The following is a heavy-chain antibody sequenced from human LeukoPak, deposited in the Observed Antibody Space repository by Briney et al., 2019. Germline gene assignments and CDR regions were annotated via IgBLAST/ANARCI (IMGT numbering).Heavy chain of an antibody. CDR1: GFTFSSYG. V-gene: IGHV3-21*01. CDR3: ARGYYDYVWACMDV. CDR2: ISSSSSYI. Sequence: PGGSLRLSCAASGFTFSSYGMHWVRQAPGKGLEWVSSISSSSSYIYYADSVKGRFTISRDNAKNSLYLQMNSLRAEDTAVYYCARGYYDYVWACMDVWGQGTTVTVSS. D-gene: IGHD3-16*01. J-gene: IGHJ6*02.